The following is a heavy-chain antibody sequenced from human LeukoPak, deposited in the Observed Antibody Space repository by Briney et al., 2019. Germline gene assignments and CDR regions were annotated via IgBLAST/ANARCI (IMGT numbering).Heavy chain of an antibody. CDR3: ARDFLPGIAAAGTREVDY. CDR2: ISSSSSYI. CDR1: GFTFSSYS. J-gene: IGHJ4*02. V-gene: IGHV3-21*01. Sequence: PGXSLRLSCAASGFTFSSYSMNWVRQAPGKGLEWVSSISSSSSYIYYEDSVKGRFTIYRDNDKKSLYMKKNSLRAEDTAVYYCARDFLPGIAAAGTREVDYWGQGTLVTVSS. D-gene: IGHD6-13*01.